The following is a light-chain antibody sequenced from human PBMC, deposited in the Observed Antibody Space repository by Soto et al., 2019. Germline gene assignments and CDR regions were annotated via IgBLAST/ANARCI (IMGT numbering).Light chain of an antibody. J-gene: IGKJ2*01. CDR1: QSISSW. CDR3: QQYNTYSPAT. CDR2: DAS. Sequence: DIQMTQSPSTLSASVGDRVTITCRASQSISSWLAWYQQKPGTAPKLLIYDASSLESGVPSRFSGSGSGTEFTLTISNLQPDDVATYQCQQYNTYSPATFGQGTKLEI. V-gene: IGKV1-5*01.